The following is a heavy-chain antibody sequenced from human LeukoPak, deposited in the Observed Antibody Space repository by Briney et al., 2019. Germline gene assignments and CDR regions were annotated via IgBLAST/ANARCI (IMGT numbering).Heavy chain of an antibody. CDR3: ARQSGGDSSGYYSDAFDI. Sequence: GGSLRLSCAASGFTFSSYGMHWVRQAPGKGLEWVAVIWYDGSNKYYADSVKGRFTISRDNSKNTLYLQMNSLRAEDTAVYYCARQSGGDSSGYYSDAFDIRGQGTMVTVSS. CDR1: GFTFSSYG. D-gene: IGHD3-22*01. V-gene: IGHV3-33*01. J-gene: IGHJ3*02. CDR2: IWYDGSNK.